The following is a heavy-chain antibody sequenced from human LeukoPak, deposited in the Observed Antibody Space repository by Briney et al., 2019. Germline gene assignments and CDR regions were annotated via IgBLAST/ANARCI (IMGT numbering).Heavy chain of an antibody. Sequence: GGSLRLSCAASGFTFSSYGMHWVRQAPGKGLEWVAVISYDGSNKYYADSVKGRFTISRDNSKNTLYLQMNSLRAEDTAVYYCAKDHGYSGYDSSRIDYWGQGTLVTVSS. J-gene: IGHJ4*02. D-gene: IGHD5-12*01. V-gene: IGHV3-30*18. CDR2: ISYDGSNK. CDR3: AKDHGYSGYDSSRIDY. CDR1: GFTFSSYG.